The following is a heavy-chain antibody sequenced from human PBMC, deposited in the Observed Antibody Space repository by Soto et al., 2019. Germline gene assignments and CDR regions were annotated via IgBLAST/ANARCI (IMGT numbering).Heavy chain of an antibody. Sequence: ASVKVSCKASGGTFSSYAISWVRQAPGQGVEWMGGIIPIFGTANYEQKFQGRVTITADESTSTACMELSSLRSEDTAVYYCARPLGPAAMSGAFDIWGQGTMVTVSS. J-gene: IGHJ3*02. V-gene: IGHV1-69*13. D-gene: IGHD2-2*01. CDR2: IIPIFGTA. CDR3: ARPLGPAAMSGAFDI. CDR1: GGTFSSYA.